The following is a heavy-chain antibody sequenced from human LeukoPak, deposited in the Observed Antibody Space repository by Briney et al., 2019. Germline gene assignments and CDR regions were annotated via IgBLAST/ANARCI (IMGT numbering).Heavy chain of an antibody. CDR1: GFTFNSYA. V-gene: IGHV3-48*01. D-gene: IGHD3-3*01. Sequence: GSLRLSCAASGFTFNSYAFNWVRQAPGKGLEWVSYISSSSNIIYYVDSVKGRFTISRDNARNFLYLQMNSLRAEDTAVYYCARGDPIYDFWSGGDHWGQGSLVSVSS. CDR2: ISSSSNII. J-gene: IGHJ4*02. CDR3: ARGDPIYDFWSGGDH.